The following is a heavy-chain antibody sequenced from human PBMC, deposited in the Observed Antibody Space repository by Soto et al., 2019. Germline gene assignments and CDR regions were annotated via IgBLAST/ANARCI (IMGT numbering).Heavy chain of an antibody. J-gene: IGHJ3*02. D-gene: IGHD6-13*01. CDR2: INTYNGNT. V-gene: IGHV1-18*01. Sequence: GASVKVSCKASGYTFTRYGIGWARQAPGQGLEWMGWINTYNGNTNYAQKVQGRVTMTTDTSTSTAYMELRSLRSDDTAVYYCARGMRYSSSWYSSAFDIWGQGTMVTVSS. CDR1: GYTFTRYG. CDR3: ARGMRYSSSWYSSAFDI.